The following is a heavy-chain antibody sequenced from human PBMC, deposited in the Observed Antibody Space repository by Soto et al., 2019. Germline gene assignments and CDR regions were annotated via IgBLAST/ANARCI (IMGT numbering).Heavy chain of an antibody. CDR1: GYFFNDYH. D-gene: IGHD3-3*02. CDR3: AREAGGRNIAAVLLDP. V-gene: IGHV1-2*02. CDR2: INPKNGDT. J-gene: IGHJ5*02. Sequence: ASVKVFCKTSGYFFNDYHMHWVRKAPGQGLEWMGWINPKNGDTNYAQKFQDRVTMTRDTSISKVYIELSRLTSDDTAVYYCAREAGGRNIAAVLLDPWGQGTLVTVSS.